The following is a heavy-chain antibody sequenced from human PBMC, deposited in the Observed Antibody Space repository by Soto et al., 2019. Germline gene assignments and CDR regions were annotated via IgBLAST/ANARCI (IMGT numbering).Heavy chain of an antibody. V-gene: IGHV4-31*03. CDR1: GGSISSGGYY. J-gene: IGHJ4*02. Sequence: QVQLQESGPGLVKPSQTLSLTCTVSGGSISSGGYYWSWIRQHPGKGLGWIGYIYDSGSTYYNPSRNSRVTMAVDTSKNQVPLKLGSVTAADTAVYYCAGGVLHWGPGTLVTVSS. CDR2: IYDSGST. CDR3: AGGVLH.